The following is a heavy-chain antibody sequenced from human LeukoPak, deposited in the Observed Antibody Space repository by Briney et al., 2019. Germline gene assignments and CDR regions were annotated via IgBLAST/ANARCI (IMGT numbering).Heavy chain of an antibody. CDR3: ARDLHGYYDILTGYYGGYFDY. J-gene: IGHJ4*02. CDR1: GYTFTSYG. CDR2: ISAYNGNT. V-gene: IGHV1-18*01. D-gene: IGHD3-9*01. Sequence: ASVKVSCKASGYTFTSYGISWVRQAPGQGLEWMGWISAYNGNTNYAQKLQGRVTMTTDTSTSTAYMELRSLRSDDTAVYYCARDLHGYYDILTGYYGGYFDYWGQGTLVTVSP.